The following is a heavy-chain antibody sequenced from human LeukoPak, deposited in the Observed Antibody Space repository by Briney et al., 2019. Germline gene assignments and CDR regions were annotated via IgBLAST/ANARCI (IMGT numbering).Heavy chain of an antibody. J-gene: IGHJ5*02. CDR2: INHSGST. D-gene: IGHD3-22*01. V-gene: IGHV4-34*01. Sequence: SGTLSLTCAVYGGSFSGYYWSWIRQPPGKGLEWIGEINHSGSTSYNPSLKSRVTISVDTSKNQFSLKLSSVTAADTAVYYCARSRGMIPSWGQGTLVTVSS. CDR1: GGSFSGYY. CDR3: ARSRGMIPS.